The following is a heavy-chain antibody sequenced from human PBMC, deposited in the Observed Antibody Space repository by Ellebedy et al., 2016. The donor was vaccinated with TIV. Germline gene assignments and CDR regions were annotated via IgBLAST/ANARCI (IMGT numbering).Heavy chain of an antibody. Sequence: GESLKISXAASGFTFSSYAMIWVRQAPGKGLEWVSAIRGSGVSTYYADSVKGRFTISRDNSKNTLYLQMNSLRAEDTAVYYCAKDPGYCSSTSCYRYFQHWGQGTLVTVSS. CDR2: IRGSGVST. CDR3: AKDPGYCSSTSCYRYFQH. J-gene: IGHJ1*01. CDR1: GFTFSSYA. V-gene: IGHV3-23*01. D-gene: IGHD2-2*02.